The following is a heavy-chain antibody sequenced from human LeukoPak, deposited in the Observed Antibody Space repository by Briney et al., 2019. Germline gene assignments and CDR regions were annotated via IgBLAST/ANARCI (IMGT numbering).Heavy chain of an antibody. D-gene: IGHD2-15*01. V-gene: IGHV1-69*13. Sequence: GASVKVSCKASGGTFSSYAISWVRQAPGQGLEWMGGIIPIFGTANYAQKFQGRVTITADESTSTAYMELSSLGSEDTAVYYCASAGRLEGGIVVVVTTTRWGQGTLVTVSS. J-gene: IGHJ4*02. CDR3: ASAGRLEGGIVVVVTTTR. CDR2: IIPIFGTA. CDR1: GGTFSSYA.